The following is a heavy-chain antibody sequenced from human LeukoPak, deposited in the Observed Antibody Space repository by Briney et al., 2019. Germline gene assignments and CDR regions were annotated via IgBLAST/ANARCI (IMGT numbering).Heavy chain of an antibody. CDR3: ARAGSGSLEYYFDY. Sequence: PSETLSLTCTVSGGSISSSSYYWGWIRQPPGKGLEWIGSIYYSGSTYYNPSLKSRVTISVDTSKNQFSLKLSPVTAADTAVYYCARAGSGSLEYYFDYWGQGTLVTVSS. V-gene: IGHV4-39*07. CDR1: GGSISSSSYY. J-gene: IGHJ4*02. CDR2: IYYSGST. D-gene: IGHD3-10*01.